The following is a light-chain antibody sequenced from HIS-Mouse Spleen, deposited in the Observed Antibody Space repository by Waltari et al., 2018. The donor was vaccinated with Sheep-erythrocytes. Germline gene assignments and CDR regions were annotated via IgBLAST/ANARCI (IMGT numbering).Light chain of an antibody. V-gene: IGLV3-1*01. J-gene: IGLJ2*01. Sequence: SYELTQPPSVSVSPGQTASITCSGDKLGDTYACWYQQKPGQSPGLVIYQDSKRPSGIPGRFAGSNSGNTATLTISGTQAMDEADYYCQAWDSSTVVFGGGTKLTVL. CDR1: KLGDTY. CDR2: QDS. CDR3: QAWDSSTVV.